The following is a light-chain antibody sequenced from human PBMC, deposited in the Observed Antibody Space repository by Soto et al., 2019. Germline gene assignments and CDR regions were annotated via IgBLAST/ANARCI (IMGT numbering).Light chain of an antibody. CDR3: ETWDSNTRV. CDR2: LEGSGSY. V-gene: IGLV4-60*02. J-gene: IGLJ2*01. Sequence: QLVLTQSSSASASLGSSVKLTCTLSSGRSSYIIAWHHQQPGKAPRYLMKLEGSGSYNKGSGVPDRFSGSSSGADRYLTISNLQFEDEANYYCETWDSNTRVFGGGPKLTVL. CDR1: SGRSSYI.